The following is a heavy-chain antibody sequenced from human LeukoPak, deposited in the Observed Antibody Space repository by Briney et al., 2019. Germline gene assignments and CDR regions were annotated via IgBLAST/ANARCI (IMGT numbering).Heavy chain of an antibody. CDR2: IKQDGSEK. D-gene: IGHD6-13*01. CDR3: ARWQPGFDP. V-gene: IGHV3-7*01. CDR1: GFTFSNYW. J-gene: IGHJ5*02. Sequence: PGGSLRLSCTASGFTFSNYWMSWVRQVPGKGPEWVANIKQDGSEKYYVDSVEGRFAISRDNAQNSLYLQMNSLRVEDTAVYYCARWQPGFDPWGQGTLVTVSP.